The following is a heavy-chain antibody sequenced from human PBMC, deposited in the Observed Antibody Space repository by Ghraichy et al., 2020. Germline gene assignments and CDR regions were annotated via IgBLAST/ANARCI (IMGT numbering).Heavy chain of an antibody. CDR2: IYYSGST. CDR1: GGSISSSSYY. V-gene: IGHV4-39*01. D-gene: IGHD3-3*01. J-gene: IGHJ4*02. CDR3: ARLPLSSYYDFWRVDIAAAGAFDY. Sequence: SETLSLTCTVSGGSISSSSYYWGWIRQPPGKGLEWIGSIYYSGSTYYNPSLKSRVTISVDTSKNQFSLKLSSVTAADTAVYYCARLPLSSYYDFWRVDIAAAGAFDYWGQGTLVTVSS.